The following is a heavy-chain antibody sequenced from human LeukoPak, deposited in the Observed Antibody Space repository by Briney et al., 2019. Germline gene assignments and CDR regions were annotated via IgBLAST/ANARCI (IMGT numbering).Heavy chain of an antibody. Sequence: GGSLRLSCAASGFTFSSYGMHWVRQAPGKGLEWVAFIRYDGSNKYYVDSVKGRFTISRDNSKNTLYLQMNSLRAEDTAVYYCAKDQSAYYDSSGSDYWGQGTLVTVSS. V-gene: IGHV3-30*02. CDR3: AKDQSAYYDSSGSDY. D-gene: IGHD3-22*01. J-gene: IGHJ4*02. CDR1: GFTFSSYG. CDR2: IRYDGSNK.